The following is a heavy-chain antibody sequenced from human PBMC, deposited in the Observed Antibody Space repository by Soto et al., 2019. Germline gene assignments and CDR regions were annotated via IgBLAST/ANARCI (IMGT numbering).Heavy chain of an antibody. J-gene: IGHJ6*02. Sequence: ASVKVSCKASGYTFTSYGISWVRQAPGQGLEWMGWISAYNGNTNYAQKLQGRVTMTTDTSTSTAYMELSSLKASDTAMYYCARGARLPDYYYYYGMDVWGQGTTVTVSS. CDR3: ARGARLPDYYYYYGMDV. CDR2: ISAYNGNT. V-gene: IGHV1-18*04. CDR1: GYTFTSYG. D-gene: IGHD5-12*01.